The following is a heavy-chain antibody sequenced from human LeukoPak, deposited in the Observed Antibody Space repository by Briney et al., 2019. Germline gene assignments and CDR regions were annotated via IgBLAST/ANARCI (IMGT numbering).Heavy chain of an antibody. V-gene: IGHV4-39*07. CDR3: ARATPGFSSAWFSNWFDP. Sequence: PSETLSLTCTVSGGSISSSSYYWGWIRQPPGKGLEWIGSIYYSGSTYYNPSLKSRVTISVDTSKNQFSLILTSVTAADTAVYYCARATPGFSSAWFSNWFDPWGQGTLVTVSS. J-gene: IGHJ5*02. CDR1: GGSISSSSYY. CDR2: IYYSGST. D-gene: IGHD6-19*01.